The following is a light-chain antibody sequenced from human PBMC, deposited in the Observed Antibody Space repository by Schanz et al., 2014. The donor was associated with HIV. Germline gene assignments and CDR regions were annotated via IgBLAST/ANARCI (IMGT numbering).Light chain of an antibody. CDR2: DSY. CDR3: QSSDDDNPGL. CDR1: GGGTASDS. Sequence: NFMLTQPQSVSESPGKTITISCTRSGGGTASDSVQWYQQRPGSAPTTVIYDSYQRPSGVPSRFSGSFDRSSNSASLTISGLRPEDEGDYYCQSSDDDNPGLFGGGTKLTVL. J-gene: IGLJ3*02. V-gene: IGLV6-57*04.